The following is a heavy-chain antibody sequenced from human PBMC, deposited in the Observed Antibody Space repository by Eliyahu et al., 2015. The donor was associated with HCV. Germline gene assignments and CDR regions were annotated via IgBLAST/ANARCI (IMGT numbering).Heavy chain of an antibody. Sequence: QVQLQQSGPGLVKPSETLSLTCNVSGGSMTGYYWSWIRQPPGKGLEWIGYIYYRGITNLNPSLESRVTMSVETSKNQFSLKLTSVTAADTAIXYCARDEGRLQHWGQGTLVTVSS. V-gene: IGHV4-59*01. CDR2: IYYRGIT. J-gene: IGHJ1*01. CDR3: ARDEGRLQH. CDR1: GGSMTGYY.